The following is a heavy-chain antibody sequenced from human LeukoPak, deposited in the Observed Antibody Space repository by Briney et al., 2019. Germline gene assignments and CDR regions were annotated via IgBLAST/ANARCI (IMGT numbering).Heavy chain of an antibody. Sequence: SGTLSLTCAVSGGSISSSNWWSWVRQPPGKGLEWIGEINHSGSTNYNPSLKSRVTISVDTSKNQFSLKLSSVTAADTAVYYCARGRSVRGVHDYWGQGTLVTVSS. D-gene: IGHD3-10*01. CDR3: ARGRSVRGVHDY. CDR2: INHSGST. CDR1: GGSISSSNW. J-gene: IGHJ4*02. V-gene: IGHV4-4*02.